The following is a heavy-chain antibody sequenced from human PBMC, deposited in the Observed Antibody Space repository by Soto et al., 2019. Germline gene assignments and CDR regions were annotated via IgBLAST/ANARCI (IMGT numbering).Heavy chain of an antibody. J-gene: IGHJ1*01. CDR3: ARDLSGCSSGSCYENFQN. D-gene: IGHD2-15*01. V-gene: IGHV4-59*01. Sequence: PSETLSLTCTVSGASISNYYWSWIRQPPGKGLEWIGYIYYSGYTNYNPSLKGRVTISVDTSKDQFSLKLTSVTAADTAVYYCARDLSGCSSGSCYENFQNWGQGTQVTVSS. CDR2: IYYSGYT. CDR1: GASISNYY.